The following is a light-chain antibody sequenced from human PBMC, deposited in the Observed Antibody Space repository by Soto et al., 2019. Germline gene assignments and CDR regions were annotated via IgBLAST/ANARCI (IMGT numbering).Light chain of an antibody. CDR2: EVT. Sequence: QSALTQPASVSGSPGQSINISCTGTIDDIVTYNYVSWYQQHPGKVPKLLIYEVTKRPSGVSNRFSGSKSGNTASLTISGLQDEDEADYYCSSYTTSSTLVFGEGTKLTVL. CDR3: SSYTTSSTLV. V-gene: IGLV2-14*01. J-gene: IGLJ2*01. CDR1: IDDIVTYNY.